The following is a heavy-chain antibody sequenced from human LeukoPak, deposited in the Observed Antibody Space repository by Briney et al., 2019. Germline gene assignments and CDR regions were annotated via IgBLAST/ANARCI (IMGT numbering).Heavy chain of an antibody. CDR1: GFSFSSYW. Sequence: QPGGSLRLSCADSGFSFSSYWMHWVRQTPGKGLVWVSHINSDGSIKGYADSVKGRFTISRDNAKNTLYLEMNSLRAEDTAMYYCARVRSSGWYDWGCDYWGQGTLVTVSS. CDR2: INSDGSIK. J-gene: IGHJ4*02. CDR3: ARVRSSGWYDWGCDY. D-gene: IGHD6-19*01. V-gene: IGHV3-74*01.